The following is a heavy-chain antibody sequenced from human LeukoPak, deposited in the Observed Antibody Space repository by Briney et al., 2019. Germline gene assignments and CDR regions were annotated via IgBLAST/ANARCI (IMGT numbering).Heavy chain of an antibody. J-gene: IGHJ4*02. CDR1: GGSITSHY. Sequence: SETLSVTCTVSGGSITSHYWNWIRQPPGKGLEWIGYINHNGYSNSNPSLKSRVTISRDTSKNQFSLKLNSVTAADTAVYYCARSVYPHYYFDYWGQATLVTVSP. CDR3: ARSVYPHYYFDY. CDR2: INHNGYS. V-gene: IGHV4-59*11. D-gene: IGHD3-16*01.